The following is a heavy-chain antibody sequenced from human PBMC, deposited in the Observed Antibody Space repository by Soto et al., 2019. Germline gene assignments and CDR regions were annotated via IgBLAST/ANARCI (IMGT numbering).Heavy chain of an antibody. D-gene: IGHD2-2*01. V-gene: IGHV1-69*01. J-gene: IGHJ6*02. CDR2: IIPIFGTA. Sequence: QVQLVQSGAEVKKPGSSVKVSCKASGGTFSSYAISWVRQAPGQGLEWMGGIIPIFGTANYAQKFQGRVTITADESKSTAYMELSSLRSEDTAVYYCARDGFGDCSSTICYPSGYYYGMDVWGQGTTVTVSS. CDR3: ARDGFGDCSSTICYPSGYYYGMDV. CDR1: GGTFSSYA.